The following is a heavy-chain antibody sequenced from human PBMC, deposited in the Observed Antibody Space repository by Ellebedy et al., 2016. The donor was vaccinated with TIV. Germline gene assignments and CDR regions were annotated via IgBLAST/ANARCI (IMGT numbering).Heavy chain of an antibody. CDR2: LYNSGNT. D-gene: IGHD3-9*01. Sequence: SETLSLTCTASGGSVTRSGYYWAWVRQPPGKGLEWIASLYNSGNTHYNPSLKSRVSISADTSKNQFSLMVRSVTAADTAVYYCGSFDDYDFDFWGQGTLVTVSS. V-gene: IGHV4-39*07. CDR1: GGSVTRSGYY. J-gene: IGHJ4*02. CDR3: GSFDDYDFDF.